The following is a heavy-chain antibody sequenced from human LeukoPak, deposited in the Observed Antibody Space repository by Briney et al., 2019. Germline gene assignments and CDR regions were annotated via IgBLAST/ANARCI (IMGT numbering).Heavy chain of an antibody. D-gene: IGHD5-18*01. J-gene: IGHJ4*02. CDR3: ARGGGYSYGYGIAAAGTLDY. CDR1: GGSISSYY. Sequence: SETLSLTCTVSGGSISSYYWSWIRQPPGKGLEWIGYIYYSGSTNYNPSLKSRVTISVDTSKNQFSLKLSSVTAADTAVYYCARGGGYSYGYGIAAAGTLDYWGQGTLVTVSS. CDR2: IYYSGST. V-gene: IGHV4-59*01.